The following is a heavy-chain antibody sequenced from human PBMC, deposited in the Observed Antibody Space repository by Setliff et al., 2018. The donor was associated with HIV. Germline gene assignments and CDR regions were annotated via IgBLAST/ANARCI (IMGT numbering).Heavy chain of an antibody. CDR2: INPKSGGT. D-gene: IGHD3-3*01. Sequence: ASVKVSCKASGYTFTGYYIHWVRQAPGQGPEWLGRINPKSGGTRYAQKFQGRVSMTRDTAISTAYMELSRLRSDDSAVYYCARLPFITIFGVLNGDDGFDIWGQGTMVTVSS. CDR1: GYTFTGYY. J-gene: IGHJ3*02. CDR3: ARLPFITIFGVLNGDDGFDI. V-gene: IGHV1-2*06.